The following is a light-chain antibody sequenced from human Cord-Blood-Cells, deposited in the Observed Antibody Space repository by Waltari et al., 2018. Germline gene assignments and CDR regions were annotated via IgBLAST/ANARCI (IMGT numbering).Light chain of an antibody. J-gene: IGKJ3*01. V-gene: IGKV1-39*01. CDR3: QQSYSTPPF. CDR2: AAS. Sequence: DIQMTQSPPSLSASVGDRVTITCRASQSISSYLNWYQQKPGKAPKLLIYAASSLQSGVPSRFSGSGSGTDFTLTISSLQPEDFATYYCQQSYSTPPFFGPGTKVDIK. CDR1: QSISSY.